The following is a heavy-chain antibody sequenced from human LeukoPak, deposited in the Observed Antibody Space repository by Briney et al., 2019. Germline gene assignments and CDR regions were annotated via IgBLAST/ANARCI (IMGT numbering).Heavy chain of an antibody. Sequence: GGSLRLSCAASGFTFSSYAMSWVRQAPGKGLEWVSSMTGSGGSTYYADSVKGRFTISRDNSKNTLYLQMNSLRAEDTAVYHCASSREATSNWFVYWGQGTLVTVSS. J-gene: IGHJ5*01. CDR2: MTGSGGST. CDR1: GFTFSSYA. D-gene: IGHD2-2*01. V-gene: IGHV3-23*01. CDR3: ASSREATSNWFVY.